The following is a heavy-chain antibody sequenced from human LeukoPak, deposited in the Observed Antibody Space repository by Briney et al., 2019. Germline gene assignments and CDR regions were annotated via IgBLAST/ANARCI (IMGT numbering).Heavy chain of an antibody. CDR1: GFTFSTYS. CDR2: ISSSGSTV. Sequence: PGGSLRLSCAASGFTFSTYSMNWVRQTPGKGREWVSYISSSGSTVYYADSVKGRFSISRDNAKNSLYLQMNSLGDEDTAVYYCAKGYSSTYYEGAFDIWGQGTMVTVSS. V-gene: IGHV3-48*02. CDR3: AKGYSSTYYEGAFDI. J-gene: IGHJ3*02. D-gene: IGHD6-13*01.